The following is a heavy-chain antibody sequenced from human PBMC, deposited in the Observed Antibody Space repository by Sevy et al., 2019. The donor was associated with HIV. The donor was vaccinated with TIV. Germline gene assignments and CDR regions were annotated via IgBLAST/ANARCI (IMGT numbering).Heavy chain of an antibody. D-gene: IGHD3-10*01. Sequence: GGSLRLSCAASGFTFSDYYMSWIRQAPGKGLEWVSYISSSGSTIYYAYSVKGRFTISRDNAKNSLYLQMNSLRAEDTAVYYCARDLSYGSGSYYYYYGMDVWGQGTTVTVSS. V-gene: IGHV3-11*01. CDR2: ISSSGSTI. J-gene: IGHJ6*02. CDR1: GFTFSDYY. CDR3: ARDLSYGSGSYYYYYGMDV.